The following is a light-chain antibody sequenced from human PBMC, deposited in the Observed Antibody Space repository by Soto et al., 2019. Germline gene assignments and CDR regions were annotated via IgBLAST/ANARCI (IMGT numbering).Light chain of an antibody. Sequence: QPVLTQSPSASASLGASVKITCTLSSGHSSYPIAWHQQQPDKGPRYLMKLNSDGSHSKGDGIPDRFSGSSSGAERYLTISSRQSEDEADYYCQTWATGIRVFGGGTKLTVL. J-gene: IGLJ2*01. CDR2: LNSDGSH. CDR1: SGHSSYP. V-gene: IGLV4-69*01. CDR3: QTWATGIRV.